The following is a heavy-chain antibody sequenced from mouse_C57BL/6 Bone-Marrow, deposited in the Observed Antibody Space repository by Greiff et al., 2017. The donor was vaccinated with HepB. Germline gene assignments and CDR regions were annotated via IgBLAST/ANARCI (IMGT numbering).Heavy chain of an antibody. D-gene: IGHD1-1*01. V-gene: IGHV1-85*01. Sequence: QVQLKESGPELVKPGASVKLSCKASGYTFTSYDINWVKQRPGQGLEWIGWIYPRDGSTKYNEKFKGKATLTVDTSSSTAYMELHSLTSEDSAVYFGARFYYYGSRGYWYFDVWGTGTTVTVSS. CDR3: ARFYYYGSRGYWYFDV. CDR1: GYTFTSYD. J-gene: IGHJ1*03. CDR2: IYPRDGST.